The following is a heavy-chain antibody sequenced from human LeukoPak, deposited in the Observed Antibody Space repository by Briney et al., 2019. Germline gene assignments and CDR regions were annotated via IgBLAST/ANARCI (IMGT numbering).Heavy chain of an antibody. CDR3: ASTWIGYSYVHDY. Sequence: SETLSLTCTVSGGSISSYYWSWIRQPPGKGLEWIGYIYYSGSTNYNPSLKSRVTISVDTSKNQFSLKLSSVTAADTAVYYCASTWIGYSYVHDYWGQGTLVTVSS. D-gene: IGHD5-18*01. J-gene: IGHJ4*02. V-gene: IGHV4-59*08. CDR2: IYYSGST. CDR1: GGSISSYY.